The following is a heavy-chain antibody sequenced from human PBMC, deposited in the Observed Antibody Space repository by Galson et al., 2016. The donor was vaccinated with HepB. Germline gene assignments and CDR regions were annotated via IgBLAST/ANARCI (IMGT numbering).Heavy chain of an antibody. D-gene: IGHD3-16*02. Sequence: ETLSLTCDVSGGSITSFNWWSWVRQPPGKGLEWIGEIYHSGITNYNPTLQSRVTISVDKSKSQFSLKVTSVTAADTAVYYCARYYVWGSYRSGFDYWGPGTLVSVSS. CDR3: ARYYVWGSYRSGFDY. J-gene: IGHJ4*02. CDR2: IYHSGIT. CDR1: GGSITSFNW. V-gene: IGHV4-4*02.